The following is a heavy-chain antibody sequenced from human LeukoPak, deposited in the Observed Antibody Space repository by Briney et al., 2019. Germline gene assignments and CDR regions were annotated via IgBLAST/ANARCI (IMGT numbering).Heavy chain of an antibody. Sequence: SETLSLTCAVYGGSFSGYYWSWIRQPPGKGLEWIGEINHSGSANYNPSLKSRVTISVDTSKNQFSLKLSSVTAADTAVYYCARGDILTRYWFDPWGQGTLVTVSS. D-gene: IGHD3-9*01. CDR1: GGSFSGYY. CDR2: INHSGSA. CDR3: ARGDILTRYWFDP. J-gene: IGHJ5*02. V-gene: IGHV4-34*01.